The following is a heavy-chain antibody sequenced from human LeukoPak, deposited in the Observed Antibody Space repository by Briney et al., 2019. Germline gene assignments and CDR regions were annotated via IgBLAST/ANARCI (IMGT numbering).Heavy chain of an antibody. Sequence: GASVKVSCKASGYTFSSYDINWVRQATGQGLEWMGWMNPNSGNTGYAQKFQGRVTMTRDTSMSTAYMELSSLRSEDTAVYYCARESIAVASYYYYYMDVWGKGTTVTVSS. J-gene: IGHJ6*03. V-gene: IGHV1-8*01. CDR1: GYTFSSYD. D-gene: IGHD6-19*01. CDR3: ARESIAVASYYYYYMDV. CDR2: MNPNSGNT.